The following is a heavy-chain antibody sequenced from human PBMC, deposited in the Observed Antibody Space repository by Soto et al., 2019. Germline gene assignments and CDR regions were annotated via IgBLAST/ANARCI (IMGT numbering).Heavy chain of an antibody. D-gene: IGHD2-15*01. J-gene: IGHJ5*02. CDR1: GYTFTSYG. CDR3: ARAVSCSGGSCYSEFDP. V-gene: IGHV1-18*01. CDR2: ISAYNGNT. Sequence: ASVKVYCKAAGYTFTSYGISWVRQAPGQGLEWMGWISAYNGNTNYAQKLQGRVTMTTDTSTSTAYMELRSLRSDDTAVYYCARAVSCSGGSCYSEFDPWGQGTLVTVSS.